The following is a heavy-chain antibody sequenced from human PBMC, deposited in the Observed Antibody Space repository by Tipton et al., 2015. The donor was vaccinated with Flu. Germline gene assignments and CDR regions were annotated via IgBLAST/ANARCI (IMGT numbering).Heavy chain of an antibody. Sequence: CAASGFTFSSYAMSWVRQAPGKGLEWVSAISGSGGSTYYADSVKGRFTISRDNSKNTLYLQMNSLRAEDTAVYYCAKDKSPYDYVWGSYRPGLLYYYYGMDVWGQGTTVTVSS. V-gene: IGHV3-23*01. CDR2: ISGSGGST. D-gene: IGHD3-16*02. J-gene: IGHJ6*02. CDR1: GFTFSSYA. CDR3: AKDKSPYDYVWGSYRPGLLYYYYGMDV.